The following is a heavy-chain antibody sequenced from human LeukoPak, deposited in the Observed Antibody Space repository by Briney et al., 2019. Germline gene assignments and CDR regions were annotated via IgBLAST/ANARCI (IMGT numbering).Heavy chain of an antibody. Sequence: GGSLTLSCAASGFTFSSFGMHWVRQAPGKGLEWVSSISGSSYIYYADSVKGRFTISRDNAKNSLYLQMNSLRAEDTAVYYCARDTKSSGPDYWGQGTLVTVSS. V-gene: IGHV3-21*01. CDR2: ISGSSYI. J-gene: IGHJ4*02. CDR3: ARDTKSSGPDY. D-gene: IGHD3-22*01. CDR1: GFTFSSFG.